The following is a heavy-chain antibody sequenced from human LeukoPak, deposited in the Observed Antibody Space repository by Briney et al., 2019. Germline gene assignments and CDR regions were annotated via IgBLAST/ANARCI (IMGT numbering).Heavy chain of an antibody. D-gene: IGHD5-24*01. CDR2: INTDGSST. CDR3: TRDNKRMATITPYYFDY. CDR1: GFTFSSYW. V-gene: IGHV3-74*01. J-gene: IGHJ4*02. Sequence: PGGSLRLSCAASGFTFSSYWMHWVRQAPGKGLVWVSRINTDGSSTSYADSVKGRFTISRDNSKNTLYLQMNSLRAEDTAVYYCTRDNKRMATITPYYFDYWDQGTLVTVSS.